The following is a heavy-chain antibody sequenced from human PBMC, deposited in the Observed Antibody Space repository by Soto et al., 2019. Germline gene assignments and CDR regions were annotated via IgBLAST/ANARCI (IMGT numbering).Heavy chain of an antibody. D-gene: IGHD2-21*02. CDR3: ARGGIAPAIRVLNWFDP. J-gene: IGHJ5*02. V-gene: IGHV1-18*01. CDR1: GYTFNNYG. CDR2: ISAYNGNT. Sequence: GASVKVSCKASGYTFNNYGVTWVRQAKGQGLEWMGWISAYNGNTNYAQKLQGRITMTTDTSTSTAHMELRSLRSDDTAVYYCARGGIAPAIRVLNWFDPWGQGTLVTVSS.